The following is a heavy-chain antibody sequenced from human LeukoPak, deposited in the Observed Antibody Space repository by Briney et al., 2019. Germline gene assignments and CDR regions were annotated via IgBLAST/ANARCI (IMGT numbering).Heavy chain of an antibody. D-gene: IGHD2-15*01. V-gene: IGHV4-34*01. CDR3: ARGRDIGYCSGGSCYSVYRSTRNNWFDP. Sequence: SETLSLTCAVYGGSFSGYYWSWIRQPPGKRLEWIGEINHSGSTNYNPSLKSRVTISVDTSKNQFSLKLSSVTAADTAVYYCARGRDIGYCSGGSCYSVYRSTRNNWFDPWGQGTLVTVSS. CDR1: GGSFSGYY. J-gene: IGHJ5*02. CDR2: INHSGST.